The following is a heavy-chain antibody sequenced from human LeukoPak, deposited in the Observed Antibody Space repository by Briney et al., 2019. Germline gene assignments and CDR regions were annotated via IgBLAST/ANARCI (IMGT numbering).Heavy chain of an antibody. CDR1: GFTFSSYG. CDR3: AKAAAGTASY. Sequence: GGSLRLSCAASGFTFSSYGMHWVRQAPGKGLEWVAFIRYDGSNKYYADSMKGRFTISRDNSKNTLYLQMNSLRAEDTAVYYCAKAAAGTASYWGQGTLVTVSS. V-gene: IGHV3-30*02. J-gene: IGHJ4*02. D-gene: IGHD6-13*01. CDR2: IRYDGSNK.